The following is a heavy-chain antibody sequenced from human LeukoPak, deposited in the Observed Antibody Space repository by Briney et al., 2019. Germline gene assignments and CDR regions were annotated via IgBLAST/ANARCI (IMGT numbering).Heavy chain of an antibody. CDR3: ARDTAEDYDFWSGYYSAFDI. D-gene: IGHD3-3*01. CDR2: ISSSSSYI. J-gene: IGHJ3*02. Sequence: GGSLRLSCAASGFTFSSYSMNWVRQAPGKGLEWVSSISSSSSYIYYADSVKGRFTISRDNAKNSLYLQMNSLGAEDTAVYYCARDTAEDYDFWSGYYSAFDIWGQGTMVTVSS. V-gene: IGHV3-21*01. CDR1: GFTFSSYS.